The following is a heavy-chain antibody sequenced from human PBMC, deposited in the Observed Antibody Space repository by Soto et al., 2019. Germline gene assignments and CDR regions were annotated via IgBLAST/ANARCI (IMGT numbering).Heavy chain of an antibody. CDR2: IYYSGST. D-gene: IGHD6-13*01. V-gene: IGHV4-39*01. CDR3: AKKAAAGGPRFDP. Sequence: QLQLQESGPGLVKPSETLSLTCTVSGGSISSSSYYWGWIRQPPGKGLEWIGSIYYSGSTYYNPSLKSRVTISVDTSKNQFSLKLSSVTAADTAVYYCAKKAAAGGPRFDPWGQGTLVTVSS. J-gene: IGHJ5*02. CDR1: GGSISSSSYY.